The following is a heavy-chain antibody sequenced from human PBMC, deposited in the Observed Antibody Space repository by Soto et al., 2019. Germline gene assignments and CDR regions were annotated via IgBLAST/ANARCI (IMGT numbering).Heavy chain of an antibody. Sequence: QVQLVESGGGVVQPGRSLRLSCAASGFTFSSYGMHWVRQAPGKGLEWVAVIWYDGSNKYYADSMKGRFTISRDNSKNTLYLQMNSLRAEDTAVYYCAREDDILTGDANWFDPWGQGTLVTVSS. V-gene: IGHV3-33*01. D-gene: IGHD3-9*01. CDR3: AREDDILTGDANWFDP. CDR1: GFTFSSYG. CDR2: IWYDGSNK. J-gene: IGHJ5*02.